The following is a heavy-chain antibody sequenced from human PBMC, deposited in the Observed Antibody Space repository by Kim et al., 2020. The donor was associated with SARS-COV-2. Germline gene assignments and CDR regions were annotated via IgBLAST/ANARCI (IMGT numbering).Heavy chain of an antibody. D-gene: IGHD1-1*01. V-gene: IGHV4-59*13. CDR1: GGSISSYY. J-gene: IGHJ6*02. Sequence: SETLSLTCTVSGGSISSYYWSWIRQPPGKGLEWIGYIYYSGSTNYNPSLKSRVTISVDTSKNQFSLKLSSVTAADTAVYYCARAPTISYYYYGMDVWGQGTTVTVSS. CDR3: ARAPTISYYYYGMDV. CDR2: IYYSGST.